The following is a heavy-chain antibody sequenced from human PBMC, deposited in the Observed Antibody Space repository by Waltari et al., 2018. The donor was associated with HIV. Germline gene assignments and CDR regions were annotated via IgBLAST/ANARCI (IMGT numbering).Heavy chain of an antibody. V-gene: IGHV4-59*01. D-gene: IGHD3-22*01. J-gene: IGHJ4*02. CDR1: GDSMSGYY. CDR3: ARGDSNGYYFDY. CDR2: RYFGGSS. Sequence: QVQLQESGPGLVKPSETLSLTCTVSGDSMSGYYWSWIRQPPGKGLEWIVYRYFGGSSNSNPSLRSRVTISLDTSSNQFSLTVNSVSAADTAIYYYARGDSNGYYFDYWGQGTLVTVSS.